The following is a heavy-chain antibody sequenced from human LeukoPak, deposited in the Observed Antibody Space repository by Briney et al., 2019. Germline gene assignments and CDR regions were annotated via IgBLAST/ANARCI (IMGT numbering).Heavy chain of an antibody. CDR3: ARGGSKTLDY. V-gene: IGHV4-34*01. CDR2: INHSGST. J-gene: IGHJ4*02. Sequence: PSETLSLTCAVYGGSFSGYYWSWIRQPPGKGLEWIGEINHSGSTNYNPSLKSRVTISVDTSKNQFSLKLSSVTAADTAVYYFARGGSKTLDYWGQGTLVTVSS. D-gene: IGHD3-10*01. CDR1: GGSFSGYY.